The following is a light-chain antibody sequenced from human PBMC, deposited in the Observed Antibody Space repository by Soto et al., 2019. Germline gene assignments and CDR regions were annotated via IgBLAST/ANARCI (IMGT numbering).Light chain of an antibody. J-gene: IGKJ4*01. CDR3: QQYVSIPLT. V-gene: IGKV3-20*01. CDR1: QSVTSNY. Sequence: EIVSTQSPGTLSLSPGERATLSCRASQSVTSNYLAWYQQKPGQAPRLLIYGASSRATGIPDRFSGSGSGTDFTLTITGLQPEDFAVYHCQQYVSIPLTFGGGTKVDI. CDR2: GAS.